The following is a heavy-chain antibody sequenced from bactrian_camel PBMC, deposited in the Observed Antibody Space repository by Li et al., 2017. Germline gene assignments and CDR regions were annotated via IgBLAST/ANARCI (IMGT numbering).Heavy chain of an antibody. Sequence: HVQLVESGGGSVQVGGSLTLACTAHGFTANECGMDWYRQAAGKQRQWVSHVLPDGSATFPDPVKGRFTISKDNARNTLYLLMNSLKPEDTGMYYCAANLSPPGARCSLGALPDYWGQGTQVTVS. CDR1: GFTANECG. CDR2: VLPDGSA. J-gene: IGHJ4*01. V-gene: IGHV3S53*01. CDR3: AANLSPPGARCSLGALPDY. D-gene: IGHD3*01.